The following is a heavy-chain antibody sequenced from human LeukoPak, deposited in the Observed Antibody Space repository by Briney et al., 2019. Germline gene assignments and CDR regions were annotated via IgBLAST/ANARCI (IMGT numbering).Heavy chain of an antibody. CDR3: AKLWGRHVWSFDY. CDR1: GFTFSDYA. J-gene: IGHJ4*02. CDR2: IFKTGDTA. V-gene: IGHV3-23*01. D-gene: IGHD3-16*01. Sequence: GGSLRLSCAASGFTFSDYAMSWVRQAPGKGLEWVSTIFKTGDTAHCADIVRGRFTISRDNSKNTLSLQMNSLRAGDTAIYYCAKLWGRHVWSFDYWGQGALVTVSS.